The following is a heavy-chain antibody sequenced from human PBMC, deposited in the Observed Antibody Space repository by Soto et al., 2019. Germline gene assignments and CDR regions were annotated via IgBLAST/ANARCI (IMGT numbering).Heavy chain of an antibody. CDR2: IYYSGST. CDR1: GGSISSSSYY. Sequence: SETLSLTCTVSGGSISSSSYYWGWIRQPPGKGLEWIWSIYYSGSTYYNPSLQSRVTISVDTSKNQFSLRLSSVTAADTAMYYCASLYVRGYEDYGMDVWGQGTTVTVSS. J-gene: IGHJ6*02. CDR3: ASLYVRGYEDYGMDV. V-gene: IGHV4-39*01. D-gene: IGHD5-12*01.